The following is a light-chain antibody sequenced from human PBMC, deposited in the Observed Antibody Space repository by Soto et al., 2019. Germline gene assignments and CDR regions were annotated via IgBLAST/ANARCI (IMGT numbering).Light chain of an antibody. CDR2: AAS. CDR3: QQYYSYPPT. J-gene: IGKJ4*01. V-gene: IGKV1-8*01. CDR1: QGISSY. Sequence: AIRMTQSPSSLSASTGDRVTITCRASQGISSYLAWYQQKPGKAPKLLIYAASTLQSGVPSRFSGSGSGTDFTLTISCLQSEDFATNYCQQYYSYPPTFGGGTKV.